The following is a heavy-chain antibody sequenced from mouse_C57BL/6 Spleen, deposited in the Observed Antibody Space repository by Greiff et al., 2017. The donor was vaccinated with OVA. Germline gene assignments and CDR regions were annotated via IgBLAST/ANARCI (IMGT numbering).Heavy chain of an antibody. CDR2: IYPGDGDT. Sequence: QVQLKESGPELVKPGASVKISCKASGYAFSSSWMNWVKQRPGKGLEWIGRIYPGDGDTNYNGKFKGKATLTADKSSSTAYMQLSSLTSEDSAVYFGARYKDYYGSRGAMDYWGQGTSVTVAS. CDR1: GYAFSSSW. CDR3: ARYKDYYGSRGAMDY. J-gene: IGHJ4*01. D-gene: IGHD1-1*01. V-gene: IGHV1-82*01.